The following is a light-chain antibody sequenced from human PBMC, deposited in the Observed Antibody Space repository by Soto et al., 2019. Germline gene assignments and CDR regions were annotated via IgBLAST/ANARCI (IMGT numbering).Light chain of an antibody. Sequence: QSALTQPASVSGSPGQSITISCTGTSSDVGRYNLVSWYQQHPGKAPKLMIYEASKRPSGVSNRFSASKSGNTASLTVSGLQAEDEADYYCCSHAGSSSFVFGTGTKVTVL. V-gene: IGLV2-23*01. J-gene: IGLJ1*01. CDR1: SSDVGRYNL. CDR2: EAS. CDR3: CSHAGSSSFV.